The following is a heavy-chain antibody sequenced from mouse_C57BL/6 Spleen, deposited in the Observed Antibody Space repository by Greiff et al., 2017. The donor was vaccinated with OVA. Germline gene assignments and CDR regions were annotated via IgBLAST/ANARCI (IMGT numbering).Heavy chain of an antibody. CDR2: INPSTGGT. Sequence: EVQLQQSGPELVKPGASVKISCKASGYSFTGYYMNWVKQSPEKSLEWIGEINPSTGGTTYNQKFKAKATLTVDKSSSTAYMQLKSLTSEDSAVYYCARYRLYYGSSYGYFDVWGTGTTVTVSS. CDR1: GYSFTGYY. J-gene: IGHJ1*03. CDR3: ARYRLYYGSSYGYFDV. D-gene: IGHD1-1*01. V-gene: IGHV1-42*01.